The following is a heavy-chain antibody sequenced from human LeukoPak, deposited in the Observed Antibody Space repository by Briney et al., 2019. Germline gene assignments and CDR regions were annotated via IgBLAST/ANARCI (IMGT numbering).Heavy chain of an antibody. CDR1: GGSISSSNW. D-gene: IGHD6-19*01. CDR2: IYHSGST. J-gene: IGHJ6*02. CDR3: ARGRRGSIAVAGTPYYYYYGMDV. Sequence: PSGTLSLTCAVSGGSISSSNWWSWVRQPPGRGLEWIGEIYHSGSTNYNPSLKSRVTISVEKSKNQFSLKLSSVTAADTAVYYCARGRRGSIAVAGTPYYYYYGMDVWGQGTTVTVSS. V-gene: IGHV4-4*02.